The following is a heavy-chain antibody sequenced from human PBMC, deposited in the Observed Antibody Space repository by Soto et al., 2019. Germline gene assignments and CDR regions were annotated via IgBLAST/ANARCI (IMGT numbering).Heavy chain of an antibody. D-gene: IGHD3-22*01. CDR1: GGSVSSGNYY. CDR3: ARSMHYSDGSNYSPFDY. CDR2: FYYTGST. Sequence: PSETLSLTCTVSGGSVSSGNYYWSWIRHPPGKGLEWIGYFYYTGSTNYNPSLKSRVTISVDASKNQFSLRLSSLTAADTAVYYCARSMHYSDGSNYSPFDYWGQGNLVTV. V-gene: IGHV4-61*01. J-gene: IGHJ4*01.